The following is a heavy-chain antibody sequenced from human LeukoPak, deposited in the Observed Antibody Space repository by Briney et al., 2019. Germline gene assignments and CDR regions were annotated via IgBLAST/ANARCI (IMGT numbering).Heavy chain of an antibody. Sequence: GGSLRLSCAASGFTFSIYSMNWVRQTPGKGLEWVSCISSSSSYIYYADSVKGRFTISRDNAENSLYLQMNSLRAEDTAVYYCARDYYDSSGYQDDAFDIWGQGTMVTVSS. CDR1: GFTFSIYS. D-gene: IGHD3-22*01. J-gene: IGHJ3*02. V-gene: IGHV3-21*01. CDR3: ARDYYDSSGYQDDAFDI. CDR2: ISSSSSYI.